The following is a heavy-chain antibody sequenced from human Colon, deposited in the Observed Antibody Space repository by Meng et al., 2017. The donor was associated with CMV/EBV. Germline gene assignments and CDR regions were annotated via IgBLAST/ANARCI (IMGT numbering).Heavy chain of an antibody. Sequence: SETLSLTCTVSGDSISSDYWNWIRQPPGKGLEWIGYISYSGSTNYNPSLKSRVNISVDTSKNQFSLRLSSVTAADTAVYYCARDVRHRSSWEYYYFGMDVWGQGTTVTVSS. CDR3: ARDVRHRSSWEYYYFGMDV. J-gene: IGHJ6*02. CDR2: ISYSGST. CDR1: GDSISSDY. D-gene: IGHD1-26*01. V-gene: IGHV4-59*01.